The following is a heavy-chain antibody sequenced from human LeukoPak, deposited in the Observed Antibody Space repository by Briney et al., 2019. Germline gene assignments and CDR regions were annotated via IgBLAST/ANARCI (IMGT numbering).Heavy chain of an antibody. V-gene: IGHV7-4-1*02. CDR3: ATEMITFGGVIGTFDY. CDR1: GYTFTSYA. D-gene: IGHD3-16*02. CDR2: INTNTGNP. Sequence: GASVKVSCKASGYTFTSYAMNWVRQAPGQGLEWMGWINTNTGNPTYAQGFTGRFVFSLDTSVSTAYLQISSLKAEDTAVYYCATEMITFGGVIGTFDYWGQGTLVTVSS. J-gene: IGHJ4*02.